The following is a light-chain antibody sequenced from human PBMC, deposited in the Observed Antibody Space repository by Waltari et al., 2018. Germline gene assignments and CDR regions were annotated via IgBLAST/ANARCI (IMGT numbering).Light chain of an antibody. V-gene: IGLV1-47*01. J-gene: IGLJ3*02. CDR3: ATWDDSLNGWV. CDR1: STTIPTY. Sequence: QSVLTQPPSASGAPGQEVSISSSGGSTTIPTYVFWYKQFPGTAPNLILHKDYERPSGVPDRFSASKSGTSASLAISGLRSDDEADYYCATWDDSLNGWVFGGGTKLTVL. CDR2: KDY.